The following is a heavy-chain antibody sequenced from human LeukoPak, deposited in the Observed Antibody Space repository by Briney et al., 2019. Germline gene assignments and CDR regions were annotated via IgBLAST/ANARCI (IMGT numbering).Heavy chain of an antibody. CDR1: GYTFTAQY. CDR2: VNPNNGDT. V-gene: IGHV1-2*02. J-gene: IGHJ4*02. Sequence: GASVKVSCKASGYTFTAQYMHWVRQAPGQGLEWMGWVNPNNGDTQYAQSFLGRVTMTRDTSTTTAYMELSSLRSDDTAVYFCASYPRGISTPPFDYWGQGTLVTVSS. CDR3: ASYPRGISTPPFDY. D-gene: IGHD3-3*02.